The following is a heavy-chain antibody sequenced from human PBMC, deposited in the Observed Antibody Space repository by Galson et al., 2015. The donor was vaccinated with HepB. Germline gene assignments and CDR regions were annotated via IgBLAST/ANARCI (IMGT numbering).Heavy chain of an antibody. Sequence: SLRLSCAASGFSFSSYWMSWVRRAPGKGLELVANIKQDGSEKSYVDSVKGRFTISRDNAKNSVYLQMNSLRADDTAVYYCARAISVDSWGQGTLVTVSS. V-gene: IGHV3-7*01. D-gene: IGHD3-3*01. CDR3: ARAISVDS. CDR2: IKQDGSEK. J-gene: IGHJ4*02. CDR1: GFSFSSYW.